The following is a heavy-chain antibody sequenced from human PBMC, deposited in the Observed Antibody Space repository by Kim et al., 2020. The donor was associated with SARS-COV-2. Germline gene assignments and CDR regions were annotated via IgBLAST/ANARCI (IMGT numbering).Heavy chain of an antibody. V-gene: IGHV5-51*01. J-gene: IGHJ4*02. D-gene: IGHD7-27*01. Sequence: RYSPSFQDQVTIPTDKAISTAYLQWSSLKASDTAMYYCARRSTGDAFDYWGQGTLVTVSS. CDR3: ARRSTGDAFDY.